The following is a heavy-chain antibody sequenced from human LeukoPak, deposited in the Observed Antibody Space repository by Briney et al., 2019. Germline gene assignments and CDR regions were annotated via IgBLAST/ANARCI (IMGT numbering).Heavy chain of an antibody. D-gene: IGHD2-2*02. CDR2: MNPNSGNT. V-gene: IGHV1-8*01. CDR1: GYTFTSYD. J-gene: IGHJ6*02. Sequence: ASVKVSCKASGYTFTSYDINWVRQATGQGLEWMGWMNPNSGNTGYAQKFQGRVTMTRNTSISTAYMELSSLRSEDTAVYYCASADCSSTSCYTGDYYYYYGMDVWGQGTTATVSS. CDR3: ASADCSSTSCYTGDYYYYYGMDV.